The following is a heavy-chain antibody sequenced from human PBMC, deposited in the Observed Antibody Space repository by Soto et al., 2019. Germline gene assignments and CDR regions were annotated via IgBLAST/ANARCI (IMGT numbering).Heavy chain of an antibody. CDR3: TRDLFSHDYSGILWFAP. Sequence: EVQLVESGGGLVQPGGSLKLSCAASGFAFSGSAMYWVRQASGKGPEWVGRIRSKGHNYATEYAASVKGRFTISRDASKHPAYLQMNSLHTEDTAVYYCTRDLFSHDYSGILWFAPWGQGALVTVSS. CDR1: GFAFSGSA. CDR2: IRSKGHNYAT. J-gene: IGHJ5*02. D-gene: IGHD3-16*01. V-gene: IGHV3-73*02.